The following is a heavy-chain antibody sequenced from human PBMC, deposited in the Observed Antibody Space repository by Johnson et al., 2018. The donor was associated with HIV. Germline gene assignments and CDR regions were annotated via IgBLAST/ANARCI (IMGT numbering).Heavy chain of an antibody. CDR1: GFTFSSYG. V-gene: IGHV3-30*03. CDR3: ATCSDQVLLGGDVFDI. J-gene: IGHJ3*02. Sequence: QVQLVESGGGVVQPGRSLRLSCAASGFTFSSYGMHWVRQAPGKGLEWVAVISYDGSNKYYADSVKGRFTISRDNSKNTLYLQMSSRGGEDTAVYYCATCSDQVLLGGDVFDIWGQGTMVTVSS. CDR2: ISYDGSNK. D-gene: IGHD3-16*01.